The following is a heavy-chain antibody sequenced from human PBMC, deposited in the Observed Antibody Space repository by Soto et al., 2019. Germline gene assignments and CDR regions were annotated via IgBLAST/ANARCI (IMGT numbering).Heavy chain of an antibody. D-gene: IGHD3-22*01. J-gene: IGHJ5*02. CDR1: GGSISSYY. CDR2: IYYSGST. V-gene: IGHV4-59*01. CDR3: ARLRVKSGYRWFDP. Sequence: QVQLQESGPGLVKPSETLSLTCTVSGGSISSYYWSWIRQPPGKGLEWIGYIYYSGSTNYNPALKSRVTISVDTSKNQFSLKLSSVTAAYTAVYYCARLRVKSGYRWFDPWGQGTLVTVSS.